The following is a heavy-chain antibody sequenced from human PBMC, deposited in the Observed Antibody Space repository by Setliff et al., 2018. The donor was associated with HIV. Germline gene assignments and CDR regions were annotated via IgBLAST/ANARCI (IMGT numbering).Heavy chain of an antibody. V-gene: IGHV1-18*01. CDR2: MSTYSGNT. D-gene: IGHD3-16*01. Sequence: GASVKVSCKASGYTFTSYGISWVRQAPGQGLEWMGWMSTYSGNTDYAQNVQGRFTMTSDTSTTTACMELRNLRSNDSAVYYCARTVKTTLGDLLSPYYYYMDLWGKGTTVTVSS. J-gene: IGHJ6*03. CDR3: ARTVKTTLGDLLSPYYYYMDL. CDR1: GYTFTSYG.